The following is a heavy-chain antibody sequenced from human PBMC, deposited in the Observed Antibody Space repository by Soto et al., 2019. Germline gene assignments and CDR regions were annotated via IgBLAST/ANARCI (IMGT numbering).Heavy chain of an antibody. J-gene: IGHJ5*02. D-gene: IGHD6-19*01. V-gene: IGHV3-23*01. CDR3: ARCTVDTIVTSGWCHYLDP. Sequence: EVQLLDSGGGLVQPGGSWSLSVAAPGFTFGGSAMSWVRKAPGRGLGWVSAVSGRGGTTYYADSVRGRFTISRDNSKNTLYLQMNSLRAEDTAIYFCARCTVDTIVTSGWCHYLDPWGQGTLVTVSS. CDR2: VSGRGGTT. CDR1: GFTFGGSA.